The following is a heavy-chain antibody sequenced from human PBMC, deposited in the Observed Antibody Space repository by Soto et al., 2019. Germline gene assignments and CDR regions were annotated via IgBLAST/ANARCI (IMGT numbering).Heavy chain of an antibody. CDR3: ARTNIVVVPAATEPFDY. V-gene: IGHV3-33*01. CDR1: GFTFSSYG. D-gene: IGHD2-2*01. Sequence: GGSLRLSCAASGFTFSSYGMHWVRQAPGKGLEWVAVIWYDGSNKYYADSVKGRFTISRDNSKNTLYLQMNSLRAEDTAVYYCARTNIVVVPAATEPFDYWGQGTLVTVSS. J-gene: IGHJ4*02. CDR2: IWYDGSNK.